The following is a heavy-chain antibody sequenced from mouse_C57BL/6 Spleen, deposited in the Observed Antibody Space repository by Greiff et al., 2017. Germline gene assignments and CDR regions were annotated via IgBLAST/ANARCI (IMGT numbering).Heavy chain of an antibody. CDR3: AREDGNDYFDY. Sequence: VQLQQSGPGLVKPSQSLSLTCSVTGYSITSGYYWNWIRQFPGNKLEWMGYISYDGSNNYNPSLKNRISITRDTSKNQFFLKLNSVTTEDTATYYCAREDGNDYFDYWGQGTTLTVSS. CDR1: GYSITSGYY. J-gene: IGHJ2*01. D-gene: IGHD2-1*01. CDR2: ISYDGSN. V-gene: IGHV3-6*01.